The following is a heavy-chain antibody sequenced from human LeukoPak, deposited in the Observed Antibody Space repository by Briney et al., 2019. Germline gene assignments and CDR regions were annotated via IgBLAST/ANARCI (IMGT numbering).Heavy chain of an antibody. J-gene: IGHJ4*02. CDR3: AKGPQTVAPYYFDY. Sequence: GGSLRLSCAASGFTFSSYAMTWVRQAPGKGLEWFSGISGSGSNTYYADSVKGRFTISRDNSKNTLYLQMNSLRAEDTAVYYCAKGPQTVAPYYFDYWGQGTLVTVSS. CDR2: ISGSGSNT. D-gene: IGHD4-23*01. V-gene: IGHV3-23*01. CDR1: GFTFSSYA.